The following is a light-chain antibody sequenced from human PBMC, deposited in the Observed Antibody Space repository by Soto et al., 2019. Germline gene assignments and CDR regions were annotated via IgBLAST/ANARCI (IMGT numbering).Light chain of an antibody. Sequence: QSVLTQSPSASASLGASVKLTCTLSSGHSSYAIAWHQQQPEKGPRYLMKVNSDGSHNKGDGISDRFSGSSSGAERYLTISSLQSEDEAEYYCQTWGTGVGVFGGGTQLTVL. CDR3: QTWGTGVGV. CDR2: VNSDGSH. V-gene: IGLV4-69*01. CDR1: SGHSSYA. J-gene: IGLJ3*02.